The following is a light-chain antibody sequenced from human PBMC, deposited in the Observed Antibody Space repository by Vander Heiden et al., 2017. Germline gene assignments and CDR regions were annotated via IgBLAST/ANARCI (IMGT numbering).Light chain of an antibody. CDR3: SSYTGSNNLI. CDR2: EVS. V-gene: IGLV2-8*01. Sequence: QSALTQPPSASGSPGQSVTISCTGTSNDVGGYNYVSWYQHHPGKAPKLMIYEVSKRPSGVPDRFSGSKSGNTASLTVSGLQAKDEADYYCSSYTGSNNLIFGGGTKLTVL. CDR1: SNDVGGYNY. J-gene: IGLJ2*01.